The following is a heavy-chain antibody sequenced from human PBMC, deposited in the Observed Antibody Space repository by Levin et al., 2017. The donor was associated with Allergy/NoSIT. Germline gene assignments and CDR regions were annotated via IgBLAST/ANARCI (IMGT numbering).Heavy chain of an antibody. J-gene: IGHJ6*02. V-gene: IGHV3-33*01. CDR3: ARDSGVWHYGMDV. CDR1: GFTFSSYG. D-gene: IGHD3-16*01. CDR2: IWYDGSNK. Sequence: GESLKISCATSGFTFSSYGMHWARQAPGKGLEWVAVIWYDGSNKNYADSVKGRFTISRDNSKNTLFLQMNSLRAEDTAVYYCARDSGVWHYGMDVWGQGTTVTVSS.